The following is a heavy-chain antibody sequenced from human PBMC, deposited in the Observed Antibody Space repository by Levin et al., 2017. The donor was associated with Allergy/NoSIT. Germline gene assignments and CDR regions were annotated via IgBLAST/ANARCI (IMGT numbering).Heavy chain of an antibody. CDR2: IYPGDSDT. CDR1: GYVFANYW. Sequence: PGESLKISCQASGYVFANYWIAWVRQRPGQGLEWMGIIYPGDSDTTVNSSLHGQITLSVDKSIDTAYLEWSSLRTSDSATYYCARRGHDFLTSSPATPYKPHALDLWGQGTVITVSS. D-gene: IGHD3-10*01. CDR3: ARRGHDFLTSSPATPYKPHALDL. V-gene: IGHV5-51*01. J-gene: IGHJ3*01.